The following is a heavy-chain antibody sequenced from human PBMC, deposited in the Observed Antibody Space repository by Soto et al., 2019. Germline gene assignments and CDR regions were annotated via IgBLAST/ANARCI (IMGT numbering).Heavy chain of an antibody. CDR3: AREQRAHRNSLHYYFYGMGV. J-gene: IGHJ6*02. D-gene: IGHD3-10*01. Sequence: PGGSLRLSCAASGFIFSSFGVHWVRQSPGKGLEWVAVTSFDGGENFYAESVRGRFNISRDNSKNTVYLHMNSLRPEDTAMYYCAREQRAHRNSLHYYFYGMGVWGQGTTGTRSS. CDR1: GFIFSSFG. CDR2: TSFDGGEN. V-gene: IGHV3-30*03.